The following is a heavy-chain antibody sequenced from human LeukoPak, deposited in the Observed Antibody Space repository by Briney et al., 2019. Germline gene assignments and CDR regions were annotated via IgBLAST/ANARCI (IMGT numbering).Heavy chain of an antibody. V-gene: IGHV1-18*01. Sequence: GASVKASCKASGYTFTSYGISWVRQAPGQGLEWMGWISTYNGNTNYAQKFQCRVTMTTETSTSTAYLELRSLRSDDTAVYYCAIRGGTYPYYSDYWGPGTRVTVST. CDR1: GYTFTSYG. J-gene: IGHJ4*02. CDR3: AIRGGTYPYYSDY. D-gene: IGHD1-26*01. CDR2: ISTYNGNT.